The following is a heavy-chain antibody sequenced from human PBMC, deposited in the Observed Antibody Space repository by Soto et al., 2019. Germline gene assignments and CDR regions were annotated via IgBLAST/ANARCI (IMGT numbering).Heavy chain of an antibody. V-gene: IGHV3-33*01. J-gene: IGHJ4*02. CDR1: GFTFSSYG. CDR3: ARDQGSTMVRGADY. CDR2: IWYDGSNK. D-gene: IGHD3-10*01. Sequence: QVQLVESRGGVVQPGRSLRLSCAASGFTFSSYGMHWVRQAPGKGLEWVAVIWYDGSNKYYADSVKGRFTISRDNSKNTLYLQMNSLRAEDTAVYYCARDQGSTMVRGADYWGQGTLVTVSS.